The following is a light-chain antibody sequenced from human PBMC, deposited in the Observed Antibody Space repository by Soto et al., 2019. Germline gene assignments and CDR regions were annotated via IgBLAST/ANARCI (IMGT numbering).Light chain of an antibody. CDR2: GAS. CDR1: QSVRSN. J-gene: IGKJ5*01. Sequence: EVVVTQSPANLSVSPGERAALAWGASQSVRSNLAWYQQKPGQAPRLLIYGASTRATGIPARFSGSGSGTEFTLTISSLQSEDFAVYYCHQYNNWPKTFGQGTRLEIK. CDR3: HQYNNWPKT. V-gene: IGKV3-15*01.